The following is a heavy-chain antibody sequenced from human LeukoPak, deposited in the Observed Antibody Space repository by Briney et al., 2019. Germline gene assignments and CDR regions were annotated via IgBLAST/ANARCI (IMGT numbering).Heavy chain of an antibody. V-gene: IGHV1-69*04. J-gene: IGHJ2*01. Sequence: SVTVSCKASGGTFSSYAISWVRQAPGQGLEWMGRIIPILGIANYAQKFQGRVTITADKSTSTAYMELSSLRSEDTAVYYCARAVTTGYFDLWGRGTLVTVSS. D-gene: IGHD4-17*01. CDR1: GGTFSSYA. CDR3: ARAVTTGYFDL. CDR2: IIPILGIA.